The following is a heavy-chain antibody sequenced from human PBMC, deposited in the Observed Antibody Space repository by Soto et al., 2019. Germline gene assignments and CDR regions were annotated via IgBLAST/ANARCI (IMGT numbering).Heavy chain of an antibody. J-gene: IGHJ6*01. D-gene: IGHD1-1*01. Sequence: QVQLVESGGGVVQPGRSLRLSCAASGFTFSNNAMDWVRQAPGKGLEWVAVISYDGSNKYIAETVKGRFTISRDNSKNTLFLQTTRRRAVVTAVYYWGRGTTTSAFSAKGVWGQGTTVTVSS. CDR2: ISYDGSNK. CDR3: GRGTTTSAFSAKGV. V-gene: IGHV3-30-3*01. CDR1: GFTFSNNA.